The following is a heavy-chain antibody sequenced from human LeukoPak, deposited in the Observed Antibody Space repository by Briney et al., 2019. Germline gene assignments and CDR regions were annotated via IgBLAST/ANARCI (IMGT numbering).Heavy chain of an antibody. Sequence: GGSLRLSCAASGFTFSSSAMLGVRQAPGKGLEWVALISYDGRNNYYADSVKGRFAVSRDNSKNTLFLQLNSLRPEDTAVYYCARSPINYYDSGGYYYYFAYWGQGTLVTVSS. V-gene: IGHV3-30*09. D-gene: IGHD3-22*01. CDR1: GFTFSSSA. CDR2: ISYDGRNN. J-gene: IGHJ4*02. CDR3: ARSPINYYDSGGYYYYFAY.